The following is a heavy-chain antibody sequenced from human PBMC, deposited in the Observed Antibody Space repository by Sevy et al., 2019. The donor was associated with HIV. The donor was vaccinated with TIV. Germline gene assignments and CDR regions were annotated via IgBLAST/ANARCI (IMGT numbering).Heavy chain of an antibody. CDR3: ARSGGIITMIENKYNWFDP. CDR2: ISSSSSTI. V-gene: IGHV3-48*02. Sequence: GGSPRLSCAASGFTFSSYSMNWVRQAPGKGLEWVSYISSSSSTIYYADSVKGRFTISRDNAKNSLYLQMNSLRDEDTAVYYCARSGGIITMIENKYNWFDPWGQGTLVTVSS. D-gene: IGHD3-22*01. J-gene: IGHJ5*02. CDR1: GFTFSSYS.